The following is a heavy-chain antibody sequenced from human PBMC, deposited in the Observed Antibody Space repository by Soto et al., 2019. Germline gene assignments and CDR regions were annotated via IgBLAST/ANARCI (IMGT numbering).Heavy chain of an antibody. CDR2: IIPILGIA. D-gene: IGHD2-2*01. CDR1: GGTFSSYT. CDR3: ARGPEIIVVVPAEGMDV. Sequence: GASVKVSCKASGGTFSSYTISWVRQAPGQGLEWMGRIIPILGIANYAQKFQGRVTITADKSTSTAYMELSSLRSEDTAVYYCARGPEIIVVVPAEGMDVWGQGTTVTVS. V-gene: IGHV1-69*02. J-gene: IGHJ6*02.